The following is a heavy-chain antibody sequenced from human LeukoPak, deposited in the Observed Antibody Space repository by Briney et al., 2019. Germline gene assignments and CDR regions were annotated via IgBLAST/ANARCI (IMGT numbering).Heavy chain of an antibody. D-gene: IGHD3-3*01. Sequence: SETLSLTCAVYGGSFSGYYWSWIRQPPGKGLEWIGEINHSGSTNYNPSLKSQVTISVDTSKNQFSLKLSSVTAADTAVYYCARGSGRSGCTSWGQGTLVTVSS. CDR3: ARGSGRSGCTS. CDR1: GGSFSGYY. CDR2: INHSGST. V-gene: IGHV4-34*01. J-gene: IGHJ4*02.